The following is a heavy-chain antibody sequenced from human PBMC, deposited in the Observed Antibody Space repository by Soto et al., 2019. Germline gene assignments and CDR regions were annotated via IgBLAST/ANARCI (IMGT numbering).Heavy chain of an antibody. CDR3: ASSEHYYGGPFDS. CDR2: IIPILGIA. J-gene: IGHJ4*02. D-gene: IGHD3-10*01. CDR1: GGTFSSYT. V-gene: IGHV1-69*02. Sequence: QVQLVQSGAEVKKPGSSVKVSCKASGGTFSSYTISWVRQAPGQGLEWMGRIIPILGIANYAQKFQGRVTITAGKCTSTAYMELSSLRSEDTAVYYCASSEHYYGGPFDSWGQGALVTVSS.